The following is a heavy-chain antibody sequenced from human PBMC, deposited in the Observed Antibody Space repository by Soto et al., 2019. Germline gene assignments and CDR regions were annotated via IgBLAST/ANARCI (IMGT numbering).Heavy chain of an antibody. J-gene: IGHJ4*02. D-gene: IGHD5-12*01. CDR2: ISSSGST. V-gene: IGHV4-61*01. CDR1: GGSVSSGSYY. Sequence: QVQLQESGPGLVKPSETLSLTCTVSGGSVSSGSYYWSWIRQPPGEGLEWIGYISSSGSTRNNPSLKRRVTISVDTSQNQLSLKLSSVTAADTAVYYCAAEPRDGYNLAFDYWGQGTLVTVSS. CDR3: AAEPRDGYNLAFDY.